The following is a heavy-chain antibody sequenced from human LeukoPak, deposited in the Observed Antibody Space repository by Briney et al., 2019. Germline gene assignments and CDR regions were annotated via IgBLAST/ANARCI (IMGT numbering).Heavy chain of an antibody. J-gene: IGHJ3*02. CDR3: AKDRLRSDAFDI. Sequence: GGSLRLSCAASGFTVSSNYMSWVRQAPGKGLEWVTFIRYDGSNKYYAGSVKGRFTISRDNSKNTLYLQMNSLRADDTAVYYCAKDRLRSDAFDIWGQGIMVTVSS. V-gene: IGHV3-30*02. CDR2: IRYDGSNK. CDR1: GFTVSSNY. D-gene: IGHD5-12*01.